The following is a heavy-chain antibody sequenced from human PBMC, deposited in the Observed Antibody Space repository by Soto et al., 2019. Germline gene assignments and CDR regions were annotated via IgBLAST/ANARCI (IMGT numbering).Heavy chain of an antibody. D-gene: IGHD6-19*01. J-gene: IGHJ5*02. V-gene: IGHV3-30*18. CDR3: AKDQGHSSGWNWFDP. Sequence: QVQLVESGGGVVQPGRSLRLSCAASGFTFSSYGMQWVRQAPGKGLEWVAVISYDGSNKYYADSVKGRFTISRDNSKNTLYLQMNSLRAEDTAVYYCAKDQGHSSGWNWFDPWGQGTLVTVSS. CDR2: ISYDGSNK. CDR1: GFTFSSYG.